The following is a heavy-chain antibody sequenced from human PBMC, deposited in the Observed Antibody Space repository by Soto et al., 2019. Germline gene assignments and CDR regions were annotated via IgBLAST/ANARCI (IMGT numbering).Heavy chain of an antibody. CDR1: GGSISSSSYY. D-gene: IGHD3-10*01. J-gene: IGHJ5*02. CDR3: ARLMSEHPGSGRSLGWFDP. CDR2: IYYSGST. V-gene: IGHV4-39*01. Sequence: PSETLSLTCTVSGGSISSSSYYWGWIRQPPGKGLEWIGSIYYSGSTYYNPSLKSRVAISVDTSKNQFSLKLSSVTAADTAVYYCARLMSEHPGSGRSLGWFDPWGQGTLVTVSS.